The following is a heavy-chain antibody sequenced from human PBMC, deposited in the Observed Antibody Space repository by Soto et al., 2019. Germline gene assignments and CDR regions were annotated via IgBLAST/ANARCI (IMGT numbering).Heavy chain of an antibody. J-gene: IGHJ6*02. D-gene: IGHD3-3*02. CDR3: ARTPLDYYHYGMDV. Sequence: PSEPLSLTCSVSVGSINSCDYYWKWILQPPGKGLEWIGYIHYSGSTYYNPSLKSRVTISVDTSKNQFSLQLSSVTVADTAVYYCARTPLDYYHYGMDVWGQGTTVTVSS. V-gene: IGHV4-30-4*01. CDR2: IHYSGST. CDR1: VGSINSCDYY.